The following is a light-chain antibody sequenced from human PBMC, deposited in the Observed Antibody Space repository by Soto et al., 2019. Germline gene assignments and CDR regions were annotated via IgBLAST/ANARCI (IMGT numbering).Light chain of an antibody. Sequence: EIVMTQSPATLSVSPGERATLSCWASQSVSSNLAWYQQKPGQAPRLLIYVVSTRATGIPTRFSGSGSGTEFTLTISSLQSEDFAAYYCQQYNNWPLTFGGGTKVEIK. CDR2: VVS. CDR3: QQYNNWPLT. J-gene: IGKJ4*01. V-gene: IGKV3D-15*01. CDR1: QSVSSN.